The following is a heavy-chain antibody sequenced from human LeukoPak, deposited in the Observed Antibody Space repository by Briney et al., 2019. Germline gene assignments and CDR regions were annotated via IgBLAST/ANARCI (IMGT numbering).Heavy chain of an antibody. CDR2: VTGSGGDT. D-gene: IGHD6-13*01. Sequence: LGGSLRLSCAASGFTFNNYAMSWVRQAPGKGPEWVSAVTGSGGDTFYADSVKGRFTISRDNSKNTLSLQMNSLGVEDTALYYCAKSRAAATTLLFDYWGQGTLVTVSS. J-gene: IGHJ4*02. CDR1: GFTFNNYA. CDR3: AKSRAAATTLLFDY. V-gene: IGHV3-23*01.